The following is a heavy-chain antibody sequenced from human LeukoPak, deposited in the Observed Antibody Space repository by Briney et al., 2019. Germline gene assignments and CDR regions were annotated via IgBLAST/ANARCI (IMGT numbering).Heavy chain of an antibody. J-gene: IGHJ4*02. CDR2: IYHSGST. CDR1: GGSISSGGYS. Sequence: PSQTLSLTCAVSGGSISSGGYSWSWIRQPPGKGLEWIGYIYHSGSTYYNPSLKSRVTISVDRSKNQFSLKLSSVTAADTAVYYCARASLSMVRGYYSDYWGQGTLVTVSS. CDR3: ARASLSMVRGYYSDY. D-gene: IGHD3-10*01. V-gene: IGHV4-30-2*01.